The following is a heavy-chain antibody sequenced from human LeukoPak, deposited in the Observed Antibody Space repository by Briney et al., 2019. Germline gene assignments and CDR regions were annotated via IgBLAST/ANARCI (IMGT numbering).Heavy chain of an antibody. CDR1: GYTFSGTGWY. CDR3: ARDGPAQMVDLDY. Sequence: ASVKVSCKASGYTFSGTGWYLYWLRQAPGQGLECMGWIHPNNGDTAYAQKFEGRVAMSRDTSISTAYMELRRLRPDDTAVYFCARDGPAQMVDLDYWGQGTLVTVSS. V-gene: IGHV1-2*02. D-gene: IGHD3-10*01. CDR2: IHPNNGDT. J-gene: IGHJ4*02.